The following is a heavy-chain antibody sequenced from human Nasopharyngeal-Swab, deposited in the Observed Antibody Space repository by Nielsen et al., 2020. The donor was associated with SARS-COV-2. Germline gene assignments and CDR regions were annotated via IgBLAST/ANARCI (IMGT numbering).Heavy chain of an antibody. CDR3: AKAGVMVRGALYYFDY. D-gene: IGHD3-10*01. J-gene: IGHJ4*02. Sequence: VREAPGKGLEWVSAISGSGGSTYYADSVKGRFTISRDNSKNTLYLQMNSLRAEDTAVYYCAKAGVMVRGALYYFDYWGRGTLVTVSS. V-gene: IGHV3-23*01. CDR2: ISGSGGST.